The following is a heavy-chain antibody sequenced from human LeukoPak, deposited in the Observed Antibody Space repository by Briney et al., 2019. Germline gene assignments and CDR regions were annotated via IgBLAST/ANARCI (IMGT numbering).Heavy chain of an antibody. CDR1: GGSISSSSYY. D-gene: IGHD3-10*01. Sequence: PSETLSLTCTVSGGSISSSSYYWGWIRQPPGKGLEWIGSIYYSGSTYYNPSLKSRVTISVDTSKNQFSLKLSSVTAADTAVYYCARQYGSGSHFDYWGQGTLVTVSS. J-gene: IGHJ4*02. V-gene: IGHV4-39*01. CDR3: ARQYGSGSHFDY. CDR2: IYYSGST.